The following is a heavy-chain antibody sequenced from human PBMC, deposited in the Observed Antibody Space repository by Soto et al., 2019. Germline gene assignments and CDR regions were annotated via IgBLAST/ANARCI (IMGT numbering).Heavy chain of an antibody. D-gene: IGHD1-7*01. CDR2: IYRTGST. V-gene: IGHV4-4*02. CDR3: ASRDPGTSVDY. Sequence: SETLSLTCAVSGGSFTSNNCWTWFRQPPGQGLEWIGEIYRTGSTNYNPSLKSRVTISLDKSENQFSLKVTSLTAADTAVYYCASRDPGTSVDYWGQGTLVT. J-gene: IGHJ4*02. CDR1: GGSFTSNNC.